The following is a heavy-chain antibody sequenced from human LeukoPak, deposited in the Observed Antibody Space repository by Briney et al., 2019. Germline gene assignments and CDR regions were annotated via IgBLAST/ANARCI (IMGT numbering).Heavy chain of an antibody. J-gene: IGHJ4*02. CDR3: ARVHAEHHLLPPFDS. D-gene: IGHD1-14*01. V-gene: IGHV1-46*01. Sequence: ASVKVSCKPSGYTFTAYYIHWVQQAPGQGLEWVGIINPSGGSTSYAQKFQGRVTMTRDTSTSTVYMELSSLRSEDTAVYYCARVHAEHHLLPPFDSWGQGTLVTVSS. CDR2: INPSGGST. CDR1: GYTFTAYY.